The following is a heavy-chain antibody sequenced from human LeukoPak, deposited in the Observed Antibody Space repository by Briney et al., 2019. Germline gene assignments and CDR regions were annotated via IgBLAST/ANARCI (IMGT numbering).Heavy chain of an antibody. D-gene: IGHD6-13*01. CDR3: ARDDYSSSWYNWFDP. V-gene: IGHV3-48*03. CDR2: ISSSGSTI. J-gene: IGHJ5*02. CDR1: GFTFSSYE. Sequence: PGGSLRLSCAASGFTFSSYEMNWVRQAPGKGLEWVSYISSSGSTIYYADSVKGRFTISRDNAKNSLYLQMNSLRAEDTAVYYCARDDYSSSWYNWFDPWGQGTLVTVSS.